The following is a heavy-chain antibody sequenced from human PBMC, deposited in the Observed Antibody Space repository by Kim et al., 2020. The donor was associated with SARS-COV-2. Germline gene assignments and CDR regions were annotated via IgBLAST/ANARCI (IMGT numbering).Heavy chain of an antibody. D-gene: IGHD3-10*01. Sequence: GGCLRLSCAASEFTFSSYAMSWVRQAPGKGLEWVSTISGSGSSTNYADSVKGRFTISRDNSKNTLYLQMNSLRAEDTAVYYCAKTRGSSYFDYWGQGTLVTVSS. CDR2: ISGSGSST. V-gene: IGHV3-23*01. CDR3: AKTRGSSYFDY. J-gene: IGHJ4*02. CDR1: EFTFSSYA.